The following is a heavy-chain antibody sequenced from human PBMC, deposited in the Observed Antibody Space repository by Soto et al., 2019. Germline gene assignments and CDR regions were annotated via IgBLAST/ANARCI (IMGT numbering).Heavy chain of an antibody. CDR2: INPSGGST. V-gene: IGHV1-46*01. CDR3: ARERRLSGYCSSTSCYRQLNWFDP. D-gene: IGHD2-2*01. CDR1: GYTFTSYY. J-gene: IGHJ5*02. Sequence: GASVKVSCKASGYTFTSYYMRWVRQAPGQGLEWMGIINPSGGSTSYAQKFQGRVTMTRDTSTSTVYMELSSLRSEDTAVYYCARERRLSGYCSSTSCYRQLNWFDPWGQGTLVTVSS.